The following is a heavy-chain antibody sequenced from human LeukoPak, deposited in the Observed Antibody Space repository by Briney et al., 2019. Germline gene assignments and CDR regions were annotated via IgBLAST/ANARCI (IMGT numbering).Heavy chain of an antibody. CDR1: GFTFSSYA. CDR3: AKDLGMKPGIAVAGSGY. Sequence: GGSLRLSCAASGFTFSSYAMSWVRQAPGKGLEWVSAISGSGGSTYYADSVKGRFTISRDNSKNTLYLQMNSLRAEDTAVYYCAKDLGMKPGIAVAGSGYWGQGTLVTVSS. J-gene: IGHJ4*02. D-gene: IGHD6-19*01. V-gene: IGHV3-23*01. CDR2: ISGSGGST.